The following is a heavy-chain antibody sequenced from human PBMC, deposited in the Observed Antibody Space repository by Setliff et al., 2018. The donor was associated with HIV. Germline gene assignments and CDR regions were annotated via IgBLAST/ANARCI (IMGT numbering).Heavy chain of an antibody. CDR1: GYTFTNYA. D-gene: IGHD6-19*01. CDR3: ARGWATGADSSPLDV. J-gene: IGHJ6*04. V-gene: IGHV1-3*01. Sequence: ASVKVSCKASGYTFTNYAIHWVRQAPGQRLEWMGWINAGNGNTKYSEKFQGRVTMTRDTSISTAYMEINRLRSDDTAVYYCARGWATGADSSPLDVWGKGTTVTVSS. CDR2: INAGNGNT.